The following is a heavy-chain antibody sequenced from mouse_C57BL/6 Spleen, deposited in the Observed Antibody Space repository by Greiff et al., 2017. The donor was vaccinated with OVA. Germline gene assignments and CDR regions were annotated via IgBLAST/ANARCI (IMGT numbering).Heavy chain of an antibody. CDR1: GFTFSSYA. CDR3: AREGDGYSWFAY. D-gene: IGHD2-3*01. V-gene: IGHV5-4*01. J-gene: IGHJ3*01. CDR2: ISDGGSYT. Sequence: EVKLMESGGGLVKPGGSLKLSCAASGFTFSSYAMSWVRQTPEKRLEWVATISDGGSYTYYPDNVKGRFTISRDNAKNNLYLQMSHLKSEDTAMYYCAREGDGYSWFAYWGQGTLVTVSA.